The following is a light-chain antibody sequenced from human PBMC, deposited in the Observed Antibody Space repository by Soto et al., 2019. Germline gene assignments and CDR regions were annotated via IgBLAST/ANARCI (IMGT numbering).Light chain of an antibody. CDR1: QSISSY. CDR2: AAS. CDR3: QQSYSTPFT. J-gene: IGKJ3*01. Sequence: DIQMTQSPSSLSASVGDRVTITCRASQSISSYLNWYQQKPGKAPKLLIYAASSLQSGVPSRFSGSGSGTDFTLPISSLQPEDFATYYCQQSYSTPFTFGPGNKVDIK. V-gene: IGKV1-39*01.